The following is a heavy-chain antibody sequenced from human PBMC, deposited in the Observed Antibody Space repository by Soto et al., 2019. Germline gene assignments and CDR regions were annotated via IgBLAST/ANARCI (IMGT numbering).Heavy chain of an antibody. J-gene: IGHJ3*02. Sequence: GGSLRLSCAASGFTFSSYSMSWVRQAPGKGLEWVSSISSSSSYIYYADSVKGRFTISRDNAKNSLYLQMNSLRAEDTAVYYCRIIKVYDLGYAFDIWGQGTMVTVSS. V-gene: IGHV3-21*01. CDR2: ISSSSSYI. D-gene: IGHD3-10*01. CDR1: GFTFSSYS. CDR3: RIIKVYDLGYAFDI.